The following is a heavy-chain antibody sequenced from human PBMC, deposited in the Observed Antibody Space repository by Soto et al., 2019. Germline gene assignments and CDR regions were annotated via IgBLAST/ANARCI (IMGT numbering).Heavy chain of an antibody. CDR1: GDSVSSNSAA. CDR2: TYYRSKWYN. D-gene: IGHD7-27*01. V-gene: IGHV6-1*01. CDR3: ARDSNGQPGANWGSAFDI. J-gene: IGHJ3*02. Sequence: SQTLSLTCAISGDSVSSNSAAWNWIRQSPSRGLEWLGRTYYRSKWYNDYAVSVKSRITINPDTAKNQFSLQLNSVTPEDTAVYYCARDSNGQPGANWGSAFDIWGQGTMVTVSS.